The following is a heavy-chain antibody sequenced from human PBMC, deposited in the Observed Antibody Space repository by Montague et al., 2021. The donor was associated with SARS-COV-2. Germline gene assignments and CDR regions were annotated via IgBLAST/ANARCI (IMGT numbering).Heavy chain of an antibody. CDR2: INQSGRT. CDR3: ARRWSSVWGVTVSDDLAY. Sequence: SETLSLTCSVYGGSFSGYYWSWIRQPPEKGLEWIGEINQSGRTNNNPSLKSRVIISVDTSKNQFSLKLSSVTAADTAVYYCARRWSSVWGVTVSDDLAYWGQGTLVIVSS. CDR1: GGSFSGYY. D-gene: IGHD3-10*01. J-gene: IGHJ4*02. V-gene: IGHV4-34*01.